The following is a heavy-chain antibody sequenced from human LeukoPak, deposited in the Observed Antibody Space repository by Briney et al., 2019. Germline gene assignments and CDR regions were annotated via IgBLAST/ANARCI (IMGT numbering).Heavy chain of an antibody. V-gene: IGHV4-59*01. CDR3: ARRGRLQSTRRARYFDL. CDR2: IYYSGST. Sequence: KPSETLSLTCTVSGGSISNKYWSWIRQPPGKGLEWIGYIYYSGSTNYNPSLKSRVTVLVDTSKNQFSLKLSSVTAADTAVYFCARRGRLQSTRRARYFDLWGRGTLVTVSS. J-gene: IGHJ2*01. CDR1: GGSISNKY. D-gene: IGHD5-24*01.